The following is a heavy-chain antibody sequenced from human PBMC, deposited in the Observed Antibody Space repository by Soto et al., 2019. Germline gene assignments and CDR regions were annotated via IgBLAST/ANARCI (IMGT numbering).Heavy chain of an antibody. J-gene: IGHJ6*02. CDR3: ARHYSAMGV. CDR1: GFTVSSDS. CDR2: IYSDNNT. V-gene: IGHV3-53*02. Sequence: EVQLVETGGDLIQPGGSLRLSCAASGFTVSSDSMTWVRQAPGKGLEWISIIYSDNNTDYADSVKGRFSISRDTSKNILSFQMNSLRAEDTAEYYCARHYSAMGVWGQGTTVTVSS.